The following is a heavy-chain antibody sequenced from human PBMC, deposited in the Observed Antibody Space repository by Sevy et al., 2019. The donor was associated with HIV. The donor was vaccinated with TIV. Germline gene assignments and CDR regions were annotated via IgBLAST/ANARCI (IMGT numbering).Heavy chain of an antibody. CDR2: INTNTGNP. V-gene: IGHV7-4-1*02. CDR1: GYTFTSYA. Sequence: ASVKVSCKASGYTFTSYATNWVRQAPGQGLEWMGWINTNTGNPTYAQGFTGRFVFSLDTSVSTAYLQISSLKAEDTAVYYCARTGGGPGYSYDDAFDIWGQGTMVTVSS. CDR3: ARTGGGPGYSYDDAFDI. J-gene: IGHJ3*02. D-gene: IGHD5-18*01.